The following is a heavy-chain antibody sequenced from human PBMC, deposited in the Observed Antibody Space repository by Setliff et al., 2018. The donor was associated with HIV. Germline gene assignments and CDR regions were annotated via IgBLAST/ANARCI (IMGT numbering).Heavy chain of an antibody. D-gene: IGHD3-10*01. CDR1: GGSISSGDNY. CDR2: IYISGTP. Sequence: SETLSLTCSVSGGSISSGDNYWNWIRQPAGKGLEWIGRIYISGTPNYNPSLKSRISISVDTSKNQFSLKLSSVTAADTAMYYCARRIDNSGTFPDKNWFDTWGQGSLVTVSS. J-gene: IGHJ5*02. V-gene: IGHV4-61*02. CDR3: ARRIDNSGTFPDKNWFDT.